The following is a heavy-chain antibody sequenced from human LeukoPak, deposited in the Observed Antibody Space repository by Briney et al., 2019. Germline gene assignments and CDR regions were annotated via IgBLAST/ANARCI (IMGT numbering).Heavy chain of an antibody. V-gene: IGHV3-74*01. J-gene: IGHJ5*02. CDR2: ISSDGTST. CDR1: GFTFRSDW. D-gene: IGHD2-2*01. CDR3: ARLPVAINGYFDP. Sequence: PGGSLRLSCAASGFTFRSDWMHWVRHAPGKGLVWVSRISSDGTSTNYADSVKGRFTISRDNAKTTLYLQMYSLGAEDPAVYYCARLPVAINGYFDPWGQGTLVTVSS.